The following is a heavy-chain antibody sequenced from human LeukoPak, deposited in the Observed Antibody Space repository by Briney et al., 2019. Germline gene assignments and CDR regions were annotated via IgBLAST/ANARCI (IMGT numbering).Heavy chain of an antibody. CDR1: GGTFSSYA. CDR3: ARLRYFDWPFDP. D-gene: IGHD3-9*01. J-gene: IGHJ5*02. Sequence: GSSVKVSCKASGGTFSSYAISWVRQAPGQGLEWMGGIIPIFGTANYAQKFQGRVTITTDESTSTAYMELSSLRSEDTAVYYYARLRYFDWPFDPWGQGTLVTVSS. CDR2: IIPIFGTA. V-gene: IGHV1-69*05.